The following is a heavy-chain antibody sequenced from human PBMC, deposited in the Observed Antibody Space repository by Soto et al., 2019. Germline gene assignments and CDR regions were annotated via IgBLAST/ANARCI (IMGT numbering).Heavy chain of an antibody. Sequence: GESLKISCAASGFTFYSYVMSWVRQAPGKGLEWVSALSGSGDSTYYADSVKGRFTISRDNSKNTLYLQMNSLRAEDTAVYYCASSSRFLAWLYTRWGQGTLVTVSS. V-gene: IGHV3-23*01. CDR2: LSGSGDST. D-gene: IGHD3-3*01. CDR3: ASSSRFLAWLYTR. J-gene: IGHJ4*02. CDR1: GFTFYSYV.